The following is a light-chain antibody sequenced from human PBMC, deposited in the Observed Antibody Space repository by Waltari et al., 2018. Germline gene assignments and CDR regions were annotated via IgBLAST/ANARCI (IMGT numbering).Light chain of an antibody. Sequence: IRMTQSPSSFSASTGDRFTITCRASQSISSYLAWYQQKPGKAPNLLIYGASTLQSGVPSRFSGSGSGTEFTLTISGLQSEDFATYYCQQCYSYPRTFGQGTKVEIK. CDR1: QSISSY. CDR2: GAS. J-gene: IGKJ1*01. V-gene: IGKV1-8*01. CDR3: QQCYSYPRT.